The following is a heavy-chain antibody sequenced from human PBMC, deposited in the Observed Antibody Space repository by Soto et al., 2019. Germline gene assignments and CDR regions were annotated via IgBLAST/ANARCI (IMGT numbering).Heavy chain of an antibody. CDR1: GGSISSYY. V-gene: IGHV4-59*01. J-gene: IGHJ4*02. CDR2: IYYSGST. CDR3: ARDRPGRFDY. Sequence: SETLSLTCTVSGGSISSYYWSWIRRPPGKGLEWIGYIYYSGSTNYNPSLKSRVTISVDTSKNQFSLKLSSVTAADTAVYYCARDRPGRFDYWGQGTLVTVSS.